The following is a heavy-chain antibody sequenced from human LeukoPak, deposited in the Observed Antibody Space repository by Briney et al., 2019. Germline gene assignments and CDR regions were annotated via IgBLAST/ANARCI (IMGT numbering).Heavy chain of an antibody. J-gene: IGHJ5*02. Sequence: SETLSLTCTVSGGSISSYYWSWIRQPPGKGLEWIGYIYYSGSTNYNPSLKSRVTISVDTSKNQFSLRLSSVTAADTAVYYCAQRGTIFGGLFGFDPWGQGTLVTVSS. CDR1: GGSISSYY. CDR3: AQRGTIFGGLFGFDP. CDR2: IYYSGST. V-gene: IGHV4-59*01. D-gene: IGHD3-3*01.